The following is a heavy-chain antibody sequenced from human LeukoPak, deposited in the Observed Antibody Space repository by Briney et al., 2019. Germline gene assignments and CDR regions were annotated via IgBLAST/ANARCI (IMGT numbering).Heavy chain of an antibody. CDR1: EFSFDAFA. J-gene: IGHJ5*02. CDR3: AKAKRPWQWLGGFDP. V-gene: IGHV3-20*04. D-gene: IGHD6-19*01. CDR2: INDNGDMT. Sequence: GGSLRLSCAAYEFSFDAFAMTWVRQAPGRGLECVSSINDNGDMTDYAGSVKGRFTISRDNAKKYVFLEINSLRSEDTAIYFCAKAKRPWQWLGGFDPWGQGTLVIVSS.